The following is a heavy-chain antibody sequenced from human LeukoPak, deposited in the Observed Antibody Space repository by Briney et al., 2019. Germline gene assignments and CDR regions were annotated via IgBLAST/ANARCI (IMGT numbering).Heavy chain of an antibody. V-gene: IGHV3-48*01. CDR3: ARDGPYDSSGYYGWAFDI. J-gene: IGHJ3*02. CDR1: GFTFSSYS. CDR2: ISSSSSTI. D-gene: IGHD3-22*01. Sequence: GGSLRLSCAASGFTFSSYSTNWVRQAPGKGLEWVSYISSSSSTIYYADSVKGRFTISRDNAKNSLYLQMNSLRAEDTAMYYCARDGPYDSSGYYGWAFDIWGQGTMVTVSS.